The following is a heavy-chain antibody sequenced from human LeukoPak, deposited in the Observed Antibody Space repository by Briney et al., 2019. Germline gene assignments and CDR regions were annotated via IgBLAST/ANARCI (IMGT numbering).Heavy chain of an antibody. CDR2: FSYSGST. CDR3: ARYDSSGRTFDY. D-gene: IGHD3-22*01. V-gene: IGHV4-61*01. J-gene: IGHJ4*02. CDR1: GGSISSGSYY. Sequence: SETLSLTCTVSGGSISSGSYYWSWIRQPPGKGLEWIGYFSYSGSTTYNPSLKSRVTISVDTSKNQFSLKLSSVTAADTAVYYCARYDSSGRTFDYWGQGTLVTVSS.